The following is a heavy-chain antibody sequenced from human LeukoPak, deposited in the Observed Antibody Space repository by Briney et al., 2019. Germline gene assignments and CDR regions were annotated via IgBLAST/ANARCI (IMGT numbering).Heavy chain of an antibody. Sequence: GGSLRLSCAASGFTFSSYWMSWVRQAPGKGLEWVANIRHDGSAKNYVDSVKGRFTISRDNAKNSLYLQMNSLRVEDTAMYYCARGYSISYWGQGTLVIVSS. V-gene: IGHV3-7*01. CDR3: ARGYSISY. D-gene: IGHD2-21*01. CDR1: GFTFSSYW. CDR2: IRHDGSAK. J-gene: IGHJ4*02.